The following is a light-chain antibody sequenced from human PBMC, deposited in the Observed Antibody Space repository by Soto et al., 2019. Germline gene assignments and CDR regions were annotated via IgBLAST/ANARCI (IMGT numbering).Light chain of an antibody. J-gene: IGKJ4*01. Sequence: EIVLTQSPATLSLSPGERATLSCRASQSVSSYLAWYQQKPGQAPRLLIYDASNRATGIPARFSGSGSGTDFTLTISSLEPEDFAVYCCQHLPTFGGGTKVEIK. CDR2: DAS. CDR1: QSVSSY. V-gene: IGKV3-11*01. CDR3: QHLPT.